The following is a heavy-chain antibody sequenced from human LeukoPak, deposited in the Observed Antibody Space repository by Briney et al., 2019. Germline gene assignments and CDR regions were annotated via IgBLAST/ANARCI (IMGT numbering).Heavy chain of an antibody. CDR3: ARDGPPATEAARPRGPPRGYYYYMDV. CDR2: VNGRGATT. J-gene: IGHJ6*03. CDR1: GFTFSDYA. Sequence: PGGSLRLSCAASGFASGFTFSDYAVSWVRQAPGKGPEWVASVNGRGATTYYADSVKGRFTISRDNSKNTLYLQMNSLRAEDTAVYYCARDGPPATEAARPRGPPRGYYYYMDVWGKGTTVTVSS. V-gene: IGHV3-23*01. D-gene: IGHD6-6*01.